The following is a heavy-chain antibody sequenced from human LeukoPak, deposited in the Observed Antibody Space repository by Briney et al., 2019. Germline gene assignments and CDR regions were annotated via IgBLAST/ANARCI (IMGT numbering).Heavy chain of an antibody. D-gene: IGHD6-19*01. Sequence: ASETLSLTCTVSGGSFSSYYWSWIRQPPGKGLEWIGYIYCSGSTDYNPSLKSRVTISVETSKNQFSLNLSSVTAADTAVYYCARGRLARSPYFDYWGQGTLVTVSS. CDR1: GGSFSSYY. CDR3: ARGRLARSPYFDY. CDR2: IYCSGST. V-gene: IGHV4-59*01. J-gene: IGHJ4*02.